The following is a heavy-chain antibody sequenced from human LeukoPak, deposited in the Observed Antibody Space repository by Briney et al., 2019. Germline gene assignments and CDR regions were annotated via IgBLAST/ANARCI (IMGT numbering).Heavy chain of an antibody. J-gene: IGHJ6*03. D-gene: IGHD6-13*01. V-gene: IGHV1-2*06. CDR1: GYTFTGYY. Sequence: GASVKVSCKASGYTFTGYYMHWVRQAPGQGLEWMGRINPNSGGTNYAQKFRGRVTMTRDTSISTAYMELSRLRSDDTAVYYCARVPSIAAAPYYMDVWGKGTTVTVSS. CDR3: ARVPSIAAAPYYMDV. CDR2: INPNSGGT.